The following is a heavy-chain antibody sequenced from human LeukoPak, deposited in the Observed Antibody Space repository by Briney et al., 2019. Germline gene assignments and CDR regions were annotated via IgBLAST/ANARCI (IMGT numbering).Heavy chain of an antibody. Sequence: ASVNDSCKASGYIFTGYYMHWVRQAPGQGLEWMGWINPNSGGTNSAQKFQGRVTMTRDTSISTAYMELSRLTSDDTAVYYCARHPYSGSYHFDYWGQRRLLTVSS. D-gene: IGHD1-26*01. CDR2: INPNSGGT. V-gene: IGHV1-2*02. CDR1: GYIFTGYY. CDR3: ARHPYSGSYHFDY. J-gene: IGHJ4*02.